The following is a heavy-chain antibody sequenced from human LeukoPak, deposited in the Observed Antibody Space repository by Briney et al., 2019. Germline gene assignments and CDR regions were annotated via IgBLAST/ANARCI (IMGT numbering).Heavy chain of an antibody. Sequence: PSETLSLTCAVYGGSFSGYYWSWIRQPPGKGLEWIGEINHSGSTNYNPSLKSRVTISVDTSKNQFSLKPSSVTAADTAVYYCARDQRITIFGVVRDYYYYYGMDVWGQGTTVTVSS. D-gene: IGHD3-3*01. V-gene: IGHV4-34*01. CDR3: ARDQRITIFGVVRDYYYYYGMDV. J-gene: IGHJ6*02. CDR2: INHSGST. CDR1: GGSFSGYY.